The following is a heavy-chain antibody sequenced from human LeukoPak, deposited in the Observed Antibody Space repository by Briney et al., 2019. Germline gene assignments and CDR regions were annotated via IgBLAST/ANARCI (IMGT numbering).Heavy chain of an antibody. CDR2: IRSNSDGGTI. J-gene: IGHJ5*02. V-gene: IGHV3-15*07. CDR3: ATDFYDST. D-gene: IGHD3-22*01. CDR1: GFTFSNAW. Sequence: SGGSRRLTCATSGFTFSNAWMNWVRQAPGKGLEWVGRIRSNSDGGTIDYAAPVKGRFTLSRDDSKTTLYLQMNSLQTEDTAVYYCATDFYDSTWGQGTLVTVSS.